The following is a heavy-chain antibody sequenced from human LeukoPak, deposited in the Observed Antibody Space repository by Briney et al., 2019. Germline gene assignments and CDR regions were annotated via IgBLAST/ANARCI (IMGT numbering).Heavy chain of an antibody. Sequence: GGSLRLSCAASGFTFSSYAMHWVRQAPGKGLEWVAVVSYDGSNKYYADSVKGRFTISRDNSKNTLYLQMNSLRAEDTAVYYCAREGPYGGYSDYWGQGTLVTVSS. V-gene: IGHV3-30-3*01. J-gene: IGHJ4*02. CDR3: AREGPYGGYSDY. CDR2: VSYDGSNK. CDR1: GFTFSSYA. D-gene: IGHD4/OR15-4a*01.